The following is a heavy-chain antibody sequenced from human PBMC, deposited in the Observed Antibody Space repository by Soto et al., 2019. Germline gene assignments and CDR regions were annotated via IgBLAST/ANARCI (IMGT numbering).Heavy chain of an antibody. CDR3: ARHLHSWGELHYFDP. Sequence: PGESLKISCHASGYTFRSHWIGWVRQVPGTGLEWMGIIYPGDSETRYSPSFQGQVTISADRAFNTAYLQWSSLQASDTAMAYWARHLHSWGELHYFDPWGQGLMVTVSS. J-gene: IGHJ5*02. D-gene: IGHD1-7*01. CDR1: GYTFRSHW. V-gene: IGHV5-51*01. CDR2: IYPGDSET.